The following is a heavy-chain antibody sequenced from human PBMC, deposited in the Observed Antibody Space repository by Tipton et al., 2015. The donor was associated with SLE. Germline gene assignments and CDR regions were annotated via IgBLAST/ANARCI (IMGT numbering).Heavy chain of an antibody. CDR3: AKDHAEGESSGYFDS. V-gene: IGHV3-74*01. Sequence: SLRLSCAASAFTFNIYWMHWVRQVPGKGLVWVSHINSDGSSTTYADSVKGRFTISRDNAKNTLYLQMDSLRVDDTAVYYCAKDHAEGESSGYFDSWGQGTLVTVSS. D-gene: IGHD3-10*01. CDR2: INSDGSST. CDR1: AFTFNIYW. J-gene: IGHJ4*02.